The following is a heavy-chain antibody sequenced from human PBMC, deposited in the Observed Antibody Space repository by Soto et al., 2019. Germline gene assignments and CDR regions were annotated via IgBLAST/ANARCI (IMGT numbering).Heavy chain of an antibody. J-gene: IGHJ4*02. CDR2: IYYSGST. CDR1: GGSISSYY. D-gene: IGHD3-3*01. CDR3: ARAKITIFGVVIQVRYFDY. Sequence: PSETLSLTGTVSGGSISSYYWSWIRQPPGKGLEWIGYIYYSGSTNYNPSLKSRVTISVDTSKNQFSLKLSSVTAADTAVYYCARAKITIFGVVIQVRYFDYWGQGTLVTVSS. V-gene: IGHV4-59*01.